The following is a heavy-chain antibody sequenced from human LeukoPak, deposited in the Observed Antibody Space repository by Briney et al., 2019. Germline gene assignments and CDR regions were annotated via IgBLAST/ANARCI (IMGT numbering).Heavy chain of an antibody. J-gene: IGHJ4*02. CDR1: GGSISSGDYY. CDR2: IYYSGST. Sequence: PSETLSLTCTVSGGSISSGDYYWSWIRQPPGKGLEWIGYIYYSGSTYYNPSLKSRVTISVDTSNNQFSLKLTSVTAADTAVYYCARHMSPWELLPDFDYWGQGTLVTVSS. CDR3: ARHMSPWELLPDFDY. D-gene: IGHD1-26*01. V-gene: IGHV4-30-4*08.